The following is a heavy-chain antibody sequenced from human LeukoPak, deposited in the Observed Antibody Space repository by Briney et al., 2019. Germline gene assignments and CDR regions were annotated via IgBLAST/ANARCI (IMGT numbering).Heavy chain of an antibody. CDR3: AKGRPADDAFDI. D-gene: IGHD6-25*01. CDR1: GFTVSSHY. CDR2: ISGSGGST. J-gene: IGHJ3*02. V-gene: IGHV3-23*01. Sequence: PGGSLRLSCAVSGFTVSSHYMSWVRQAPGKGLEWVSAISGSGGSTYYADSVKGRFTISRDNSKNTLYLQMNSLRAEDTAVYYCAKGRPADDAFDIWGQGTMVTVSS.